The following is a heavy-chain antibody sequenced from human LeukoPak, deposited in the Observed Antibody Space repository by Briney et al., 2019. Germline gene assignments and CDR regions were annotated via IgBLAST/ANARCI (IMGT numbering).Heavy chain of an antibody. Sequence: GGSLRLSCAASGFTFSNAWMSWVRQAPGKGLEWVGHIKSKTDGGTTDYAAPVKGRFTISRDDSKNTLYLQMNSLKTEDTAVYYCTTYLDWLFPDFDYWGQGTLVTVSS. CDR3: TTYLDWLFPDFDY. V-gene: IGHV3-15*01. D-gene: IGHD3-9*01. CDR2: IKSKTDGGTT. CDR1: GFTFSNAW. J-gene: IGHJ4*02.